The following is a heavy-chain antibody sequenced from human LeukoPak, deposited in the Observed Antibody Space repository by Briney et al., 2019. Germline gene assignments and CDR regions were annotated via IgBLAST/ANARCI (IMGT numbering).Heavy chain of an antibody. J-gene: IGHJ3*02. D-gene: IGHD3-22*01. V-gene: IGHV3-23*01. CDR2: ISGRGETT. CDR1: GFNFRGCA. Sequence: PGGSLRLSCAASGFNFRGCAMSWVRQGPGKGLEWVAGISGRGETTFYADSVKGRFTISRDNSKNTLYLQMNSLRAEDTAVYYCAKDKDSSGYDAFDIWGQGTMVTVSS. CDR3: AKDKDSSGYDAFDI.